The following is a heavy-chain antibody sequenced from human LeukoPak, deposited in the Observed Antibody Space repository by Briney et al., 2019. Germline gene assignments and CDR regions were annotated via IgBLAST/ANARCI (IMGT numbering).Heavy chain of an antibody. J-gene: IGHJ4*02. CDR1: GGSISSGDYY. V-gene: IGHV4-39*07. Sequence: KTSETLSLTCTVSGGSISSGDYYWSWIRQSPGKGLEWIGSIYHAGSTFHNPSLKSRVTISVDTSKNQFSLKVNSVTAADTAVYYCARGYNSGWYAYWGQGTLVTVSS. D-gene: IGHD6-19*01. CDR2: IYHAGST. CDR3: ARGYNSGWYAY.